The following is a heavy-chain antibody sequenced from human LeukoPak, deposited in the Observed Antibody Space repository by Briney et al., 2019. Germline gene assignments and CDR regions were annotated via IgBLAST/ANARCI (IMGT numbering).Heavy chain of an antibody. CDR1: GIIFSTDA. CDR2: ISGSSSGTTSII. D-gene: IGHD3-3*01. J-gene: IGHJ4*02. V-gene: IGHV3-48*04. CDR3: ARDFWSGYYTED. Sequence: GGSLRLSCEFSGIIFSTDAMNWVRQAPGKGLEWISYISGSSSGTTSIIHYADSVKGRFTISRDNAKNSLHLQMDSLSAEDTAVYYCARDFWSGYYTEDWGQGALVIVSS.